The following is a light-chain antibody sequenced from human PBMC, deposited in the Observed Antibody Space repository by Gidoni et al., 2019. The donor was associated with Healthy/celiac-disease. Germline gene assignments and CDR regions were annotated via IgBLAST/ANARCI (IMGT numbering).Light chain of an antibody. CDR1: QSISSW. J-gene: IGKJ3*01. CDR3: QQYNSYSFT. V-gene: IGKV1-5*03. Sequence: IQMTQSPSTLSASVGDRVTITCRASQSISSWLAWYQQKTGKAPKLLIYKASSLESGVPSRFSGSGSGTEFTLTISSLQPDDFATYYCQQYNSYSFTFXPXTKVDIK. CDR2: KAS.